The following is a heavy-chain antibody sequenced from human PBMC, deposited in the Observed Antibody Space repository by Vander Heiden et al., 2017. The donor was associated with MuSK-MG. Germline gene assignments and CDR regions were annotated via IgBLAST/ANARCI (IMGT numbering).Heavy chain of an antibody. D-gene: IGHD1-26*01. CDR3: ARPSVLRGAPFDY. J-gene: IGHJ4*02. CDR1: GFTVSSNY. Sequence: EVQLVESGGGLVQPGGSLRLSSAASGFTVSSNYMRWVRQAPGKGLEWVSVINGGGSTYYADSVKGRFTISRHNSKNTLYLQMNSLRAEDTAVYYCARPSVLRGAPFDYWGQGTLVTVSS. CDR2: INGGGST. V-gene: IGHV3-53*04.